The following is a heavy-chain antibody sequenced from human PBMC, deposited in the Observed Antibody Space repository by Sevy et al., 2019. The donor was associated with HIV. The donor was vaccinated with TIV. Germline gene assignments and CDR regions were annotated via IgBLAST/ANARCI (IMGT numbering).Heavy chain of an antibody. Sequence: SETLSLTCAVSGGSISSGGYSWSWIRQPPGKGLEWIGYIYHSGSTYYNPSLKSRVTISVDRSKNQFPLKLSSVTAADTAVYYCARAVVTADYGMDVWGQGTTVTVSS. V-gene: IGHV4-30-2*01. CDR2: IYHSGST. CDR3: ARAVVTADYGMDV. D-gene: IGHD2-21*02. J-gene: IGHJ6*02. CDR1: GGSISSGGYS.